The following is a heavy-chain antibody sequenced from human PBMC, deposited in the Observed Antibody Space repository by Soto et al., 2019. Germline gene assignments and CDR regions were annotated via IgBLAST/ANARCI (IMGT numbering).Heavy chain of an antibody. CDR2: ISYDGSNK. Sequence: GGSLRLSCAASGFPFSSYGVHWVRPAPGKGLEWVAVISYDGSNKYYADSVKGRFTISRDNSKNTLDLQMNSLRREDTAVYYCARDREYSGFYYGMDGWGQGTTVTVSS. CDR3: ARDREYSGFYYGMDG. V-gene: IGHV3-30*03. CDR1: GFPFSSYG. J-gene: IGHJ6*02. D-gene: IGHD5-12*01.